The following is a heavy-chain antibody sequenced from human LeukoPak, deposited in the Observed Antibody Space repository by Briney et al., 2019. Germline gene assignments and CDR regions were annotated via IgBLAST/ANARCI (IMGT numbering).Heavy chain of an antibody. CDR3: ARIVGGSYGAYFDY. CDR1: GFTFSSYE. CDR2: ISSSSNTI. Sequence: GGSLRLSCAASGFTFSSYEMNWVRQAPGKGLEWVSYISSSSNTIYYADSVKGRFTISRDNAKNSLYLQMNSLRDEDTAVYYCARIVGGSYGAYFDYWGQGTLVTVSS. V-gene: IGHV3-48*02. J-gene: IGHJ4*02. D-gene: IGHD1-26*01.